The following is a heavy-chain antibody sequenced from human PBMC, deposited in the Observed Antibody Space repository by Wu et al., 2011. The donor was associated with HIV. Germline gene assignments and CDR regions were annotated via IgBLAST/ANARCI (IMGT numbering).Heavy chain of an antibody. D-gene: IGHD5-24*01. CDR2: IIPIFGTA. V-gene: IGHV1-69*05. CDR1: GGTFSSYA. J-gene: IGHJ4*02. CDR3: ATEMAKYGRLQYGFDY. Sequence: QVQLVQSGAEVKKPGSSVKVSCKASGGTFSSYAISWVRQAPGQGLEWMGGIIPIFGTANYAQKFQGRVTITTDESTSTAYMELSSLRSEDTAVYYCATEMAKYGRLQYGFDYWGQGTLVTVSS.